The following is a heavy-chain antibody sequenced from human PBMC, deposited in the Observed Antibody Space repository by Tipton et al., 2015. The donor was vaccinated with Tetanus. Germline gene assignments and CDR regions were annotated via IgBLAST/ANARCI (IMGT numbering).Heavy chain of an antibody. Sequence: TLSLTCAVYGGSFSGYYWSWIRQPPGKGLGWIGEINHSGSTNYNPSLKSRVTISVDTSKNQFSLKLSSVTAADTAVYYCARGSYYDFWSGMGETNWFDPWGQGTLVTVSS. CDR1: GGSFSGYY. V-gene: IGHV4-34*01. CDR3: ARGSYYDFWSGMGETNWFDP. D-gene: IGHD3-3*01. J-gene: IGHJ5*02. CDR2: INHSGST.